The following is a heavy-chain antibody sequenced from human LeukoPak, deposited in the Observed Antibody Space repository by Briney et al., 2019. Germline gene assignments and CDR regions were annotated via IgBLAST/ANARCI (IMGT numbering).Heavy chain of an antibody. CDR2: IRSKVYGGTP. Sequence: GGSLRLSCIASGFTFGDYAMTWVRQAPGKGLEWVGFIRSKVYGGTPEYAASVKGRFTISRDDSRGIAYRQMNSLKTEDTAVYYCTRDQTPYYWGQGTLVTVSS. CDR3: TRDQTPYY. V-gene: IGHV3-49*04. CDR1: GFTFGDYA. J-gene: IGHJ4*02.